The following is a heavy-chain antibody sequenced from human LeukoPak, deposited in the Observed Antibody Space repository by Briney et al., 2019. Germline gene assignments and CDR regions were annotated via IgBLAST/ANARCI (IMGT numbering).Heavy chain of an antibody. CDR3: VRQAGVH. CDR1: GFTFSSYL. V-gene: IGHV3-7*01. J-gene: IGHJ4*02. CDR2: IKEDGSEK. Sequence: PGGSLRLSCAASGFTFSSYLMSWVRQAPGKGLEWVAKIKEDGSEKDYVDSVKGRFTISRDNAKNSLSLEMNRLRAEDTAVYYCVRQAGVHWGQGTLVTVSS.